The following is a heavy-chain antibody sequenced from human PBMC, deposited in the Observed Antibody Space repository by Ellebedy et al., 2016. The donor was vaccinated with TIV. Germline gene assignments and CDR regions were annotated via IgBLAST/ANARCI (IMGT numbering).Heavy chain of an antibody. Sequence: MPGGSLRLSCTVSGGSISSSSYYWGWIRQPPGKGLEWIGSIYYSGSTSYNPSLQSRVTISVDTSKNQFSLKLSSVTAADTAVYYFARQGHSSGWYVGEYYFDYWGQGTLVTVSS. D-gene: IGHD6-19*01. CDR1: GGSISSSSYY. CDR3: ARQGHSSGWYVGEYYFDY. J-gene: IGHJ4*02. CDR2: IYYSGST. V-gene: IGHV4-39*01.